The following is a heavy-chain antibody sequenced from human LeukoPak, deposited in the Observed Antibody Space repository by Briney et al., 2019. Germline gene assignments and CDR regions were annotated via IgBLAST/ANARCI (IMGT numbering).Heavy chain of an antibody. J-gene: IGHJ4*02. CDR2: IKSKTDGGTT. V-gene: IGHV3-15*01. D-gene: IGHD5-18*01. Sequence: PGGSLRLSCAASGFTFSNARMSWVRQAPGKGLEWVGRIKSKTDGGTTDYAAPVKGRFTISRDDSKNTLYLQMNSLKTEDTAVYYCTTDDAWIQLWLDYWGQGTLVTVSS. CDR3: TTDDAWIQLWLDY. CDR1: GFTFSNAR.